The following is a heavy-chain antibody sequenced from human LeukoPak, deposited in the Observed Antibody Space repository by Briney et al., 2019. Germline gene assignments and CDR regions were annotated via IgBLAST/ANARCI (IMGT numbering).Heavy chain of an antibody. J-gene: IGHJ4*02. V-gene: IGHV3-11*06. Sequence: GGSLRLSCAASGFTFSDYYMSWIRQAPGKGLEWVSYITTGSRSYTNHADSVKGRFTISRDNAKNSLYLQMNSLRAEDTGVYYCARGREVLDYWGQGTLVTVSS. CDR2: ITTGSRSYT. D-gene: IGHD1-26*01. CDR1: GFTFSDYY. CDR3: ARGREVLDY.